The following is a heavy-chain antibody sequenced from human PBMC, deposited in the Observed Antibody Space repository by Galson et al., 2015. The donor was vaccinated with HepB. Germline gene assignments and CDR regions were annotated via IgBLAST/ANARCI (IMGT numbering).Heavy chain of an antibody. CDR3: ARDYDILTGSPNDAFDI. CDR1: GGTFSSYG. CDR2: ISAYNGNT. J-gene: IGHJ3*02. V-gene: IGHV1-18*01. Sequence: SVKVSCKASGGTFSSYGISWVRQAPGQGLEWMGWISAYNGNTNYAQKLQGRVTMTTDTYTSTAYMELRSLRSDDTAVYYCARDYDILTGSPNDAFDIWGQGTMVTVSS. D-gene: IGHD3-9*01.